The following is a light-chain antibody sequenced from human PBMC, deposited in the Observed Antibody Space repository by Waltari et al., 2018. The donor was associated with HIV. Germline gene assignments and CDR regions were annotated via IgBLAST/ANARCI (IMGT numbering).Light chain of an antibody. CDR2: DAS. Sequence: DIQMTQSPSSLSASVGDRVTITCQASQDISNDLKWYQQKPGKAPKHLIYDASNLETGVPSRYSGSGSGTDFTFTISSLQPEDIATYYCQQYDNLLLTFGGGTKVEIK. J-gene: IGKJ4*01. CDR3: QQYDNLLLT. CDR1: QDISND. V-gene: IGKV1-33*01.